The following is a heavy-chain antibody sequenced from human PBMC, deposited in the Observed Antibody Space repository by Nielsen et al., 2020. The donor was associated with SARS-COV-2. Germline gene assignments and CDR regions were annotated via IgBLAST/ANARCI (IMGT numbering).Heavy chain of an antibody. CDR1: GYTLTELS. J-gene: IGHJ4*02. D-gene: IGHD1-26*01. Sequence: ASVKVSCKVSGYTLTELSMHWVRQAPGKGLEWMGGFDPEDGETIYAQKFQGRVTMTRDTSISTAYMELSRLRSDDTAVYYCARDLVGATRDYWGQGTLATVSS. V-gene: IGHV1-24*01. CDR3: ARDLVGATRDY. CDR2: FDPEDGET.